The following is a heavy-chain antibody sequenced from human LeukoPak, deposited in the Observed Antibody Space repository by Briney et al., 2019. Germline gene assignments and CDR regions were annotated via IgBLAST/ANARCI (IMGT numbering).Heavy chain of an antibody. J-gene: IGHJ4*02. D-gene: IGHD3-10*01. CDR2: IWNDGNDK. CDR1: GFTFSSYG. CDR3: ARDNSGSYSFVDY. V-gene: IGHV3-33*01. Sequence: GGSLRLYCEASGFTFSSYGMHWVRQAPGKGLERVAGIWNDGNDKYYADSVKGRFTISRDNSKNTLYLQMNSLRAEDTAVYYCARDNSGSYSFVDYWGQGTLVTVSS.